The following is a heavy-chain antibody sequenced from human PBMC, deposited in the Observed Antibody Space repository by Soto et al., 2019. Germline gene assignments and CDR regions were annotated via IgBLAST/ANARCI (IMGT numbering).Heavy chain of an antibody. CDR3: ARSQGSSTSLEIYYYYYYGMDV. D-gene: IGHD2-2*01. CDR1: GGTFSSYA. V-gene: IGHV1-69*01. CDR2: IIPISGTA. J-gene: IGHJ6*02. Sequence: QVQLVQSGGEVKKPGSSVKVSCKASGGTFSSYAISWVRQAPGQGLEWMGGIIPISGTANYAQKFQGRVTITADESTSTAYMELSSLRSEDTAVYYCARSQGSSTSLEIYYYYYYGMDVCGQGTTVTVSS.